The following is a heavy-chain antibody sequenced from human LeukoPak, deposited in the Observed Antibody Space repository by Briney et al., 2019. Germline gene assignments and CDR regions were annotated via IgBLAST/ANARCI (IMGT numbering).Heavy chain of an antibody. D-gene: IGHD3-10*01. CDR3: AKGRPPAKSRAAIDY. Sequence: GGSLRLSCAASGFTFSSYGMSWVRQAPGKWLEWVSAISGSGGSTYYADSVKGRFTISRDNSKNTLYLQMNSLRAEDTAVYYCAKGRPPAKSRAAIDYWGQGTLVTVSS. CDR1: GFTFSSYG. J-gene: IGHJ4*02. V-gene: IGHV3-23*01. CDR2: ISGSGGST.